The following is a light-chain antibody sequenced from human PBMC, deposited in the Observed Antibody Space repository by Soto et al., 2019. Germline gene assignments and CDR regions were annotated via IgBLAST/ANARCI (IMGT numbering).Light chain of an antibody. V-gene: IGLV2-14*01. CDR2: EVS. CDR1: SSDVGGYNY. J-gene: IGLJ3*02. CDR3: SSHTTNISGL. Sequence: QSALTQPASVSGSPGQSITISCTGTSSDVGGYNYVSWYQQHPGKAPKLMIYEVSNRPSGVSNRFSGSKSGNTASLTISGLQAEDEADYYCSSHTTNISGLFGGGTKLTVL.